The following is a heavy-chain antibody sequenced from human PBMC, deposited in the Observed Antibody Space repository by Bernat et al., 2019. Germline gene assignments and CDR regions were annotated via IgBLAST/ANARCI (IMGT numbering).Heavy chain of an antibody. CDR3: ARARTFVNYSGSRSYHRGYYYYYMDV. J-gene: IGHJ6*03. V-gene: IGHV1-3*01. D-gene: IGHD3-10*01. CDR2: INAGNGNT. Sequence: QVQLVQSGAEVKKPGASVKGSCKASGYTFTSYAMQWVRQAPGQRREWMGWINAGNGNTKYSQKCQGRVTITRDTSASTAYMELSSLRSEDTAVYYCARARTFVNYSGSRSYHRGYYYYYMDVWGKGTTVPVSS. CDR1: GYTFTSYA.